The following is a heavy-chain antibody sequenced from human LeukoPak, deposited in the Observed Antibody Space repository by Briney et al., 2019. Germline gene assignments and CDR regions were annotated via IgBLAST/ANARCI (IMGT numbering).Heavy chain of an antibody. V-gene: IGHV3-7*01. Sequence: AGSLTLSCAASGFTFSSYWMSWVRQAPGKGLEWVANIKQDGSEKYYVDSVKGRFTISRDNAKNSLYLQMNSLRAEDTAVYYCNYDSSGYYYPDYWGQGTLVTVSS. CDR2: IKQDGSEK. J-gene: IGHJ4*02. CDR1: GFTFSSYW. CDR3: NYDSSGYYYPDY. D-gene: IGHD3-22*01.